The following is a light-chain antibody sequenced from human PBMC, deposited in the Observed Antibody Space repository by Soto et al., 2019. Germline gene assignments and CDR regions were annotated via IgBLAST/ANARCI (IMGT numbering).Light chain of an antibody. CDR2: AAS. J-gene: IGKJ1*01. V-gene: IGKV1-27*01. Sequence: DIQMTQSPSSLSASVGDRVTIACRASQGISTYLAWYQQKPGKVPKLLIYAASTLLSGVPSRFSGSGSGTDFTLTISSLQPEDVATYYCQKYDTAPLTCGQGTKVDIK. CDR1: QGISTY. CDR3: QKYDTAPLT.